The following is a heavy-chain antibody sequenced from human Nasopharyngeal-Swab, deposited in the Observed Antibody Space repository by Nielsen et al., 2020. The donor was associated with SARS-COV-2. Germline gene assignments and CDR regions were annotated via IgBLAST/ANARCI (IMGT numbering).Heavy chain of an antibody. J-gene: IGHJ5*02. CDR2: INHSGST. D-gene: IGHD6-6*01. CDR3: ARGAHSSSSGVGNWFDP. Sequence: WIRQPPGKGLEWIGEINHSGSTNYNPSLKSRVTISVDTSKNQFSLKLSSVTAADTAVCYCARGAHSSSSGVGNWFDPWGQGTLVTVSS. V-gene: IGHV4-34*01.